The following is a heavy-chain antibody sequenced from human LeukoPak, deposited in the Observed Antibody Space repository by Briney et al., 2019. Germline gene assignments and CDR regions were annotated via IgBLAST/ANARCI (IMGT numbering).Heavy chain of an antibody. CDR2: MYAGGST. CDR3: ARSGSGWFDY. Sequence: GGSLRLSCAASGFTVSSNYMSWLRQAPGKGLEWVSVMYAGGSTYYADSVKGRFTISRDSSKSTLYLQMNSLRVEDTAMCYCARSGSGWFDYWGQGTLVTVSS. J-gene: IGHJ4*02. CDR1: GFTVSSNY. V-gene: IGHV3-53*01. D-gene: IGHD6-19*01.